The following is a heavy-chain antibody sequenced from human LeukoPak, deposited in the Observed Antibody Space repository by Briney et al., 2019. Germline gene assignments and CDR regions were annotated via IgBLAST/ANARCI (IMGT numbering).Heavy chain of an antibody. CDR3: ARVSRSCSSTSCSHYYYYYMDV. J-gene: IGHJ6*03. D-gene: IGHD2-2*01. CDR2: ISYDGSNK. CDR1: GFTFSSYG. V-gene: IGHV3-30*12. Sequence: GGSLRLSCAASGFTFSSYGMHWVRQAPGKGLEWVAVISYDGSNKYYADSVKGRFTISRENSKNTLYLQMNSLRAEDTAVYYCARVSRSCSSTSCSHYYYYYMDVWGKGTTVTVSS.